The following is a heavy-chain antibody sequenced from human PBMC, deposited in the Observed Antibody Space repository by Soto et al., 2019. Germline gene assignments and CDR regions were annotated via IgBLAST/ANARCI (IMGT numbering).Heavy chain of an antibody. D-gene: IGHD3-9*01. CDR3: ARILRYFDWSPLYYYYYMDV. CDR2: IYHSGST. J-gene: IGHJ6*03. V-gene: IGHV4-4*02. Sequence: SETLSLTCAVSSGSISSSNWWSWVRQPPGKGLEWIGEIYHSGSTNYNPSLKSRVTISVDKSKNQFSLKLSSVTAADTAVYYCARILRYFDWSPLYYYYYMDVWGKGTTVTVSS. CDR1: SGSISSSNW.